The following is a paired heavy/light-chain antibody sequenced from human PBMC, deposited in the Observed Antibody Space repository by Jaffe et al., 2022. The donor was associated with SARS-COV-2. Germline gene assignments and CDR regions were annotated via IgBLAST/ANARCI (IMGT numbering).Heavy chain of an antibody. D-gene: IGHD5-12*01. J-gene: IGHJ1*01. Sequence: QVQLVQSGAEVKKPGSSVKVSCKASGGTFSSYAISWVRQAPGQGLEWMGGIIPIFGTANYAQKFQGRVTITADESTSTAYMELSSLRSEDTAVYYCASSQGRRGGEMATIQSVFQHWGQGTLVTVSS. CDR1: GGTFSSYA. V-gene: IGHV1-69*01. CDR3: ASSQGRRGGEMATIQSVFQH. CDR2: IIPIFGTA.
Light chain of an antibody. Sequence: EIVMTQSPATLSVSPGERATLSCRASQSVSSNLAWYQQKPGQAPRLLIYGASTRATGIPARFSGSGSGTEFTLTISSLQSEDFAVYYCQQYNNWPPNTFGQGTKLEIK. CDR2: GAS. CDR3: QQYNNWPPNT. J-gene: IGKJ2*01. V-gene: IGKV3-15*01. CDR1: QSVSSN.